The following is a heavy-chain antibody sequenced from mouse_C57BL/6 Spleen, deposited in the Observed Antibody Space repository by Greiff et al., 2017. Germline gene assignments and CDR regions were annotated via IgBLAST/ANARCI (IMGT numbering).Heavy chain of an antibody. D-gene: IGHD1-1*01. V-gene: IGHV5-17*01. Sequence: EVQLVESGGGLVKPGGSLKLSCAASGFTFSDYGMHWVRQAPEKGLEWVAYISSGSSTIYYADTVKGRFTISRDNAKNTLFLHMTSLRSEDTAMYYCARTTVVATHYYAMDYWGQGTSVTVSS. J-gene: IGHJ4*01. CDR2: ISSGSSTI. CDR1: GFTFSDYG. CDR3: ARTTVVATHYYAMDY.